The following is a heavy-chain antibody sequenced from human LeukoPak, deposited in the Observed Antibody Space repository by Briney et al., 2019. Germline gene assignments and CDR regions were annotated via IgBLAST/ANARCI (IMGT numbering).Heavy chain of an antibody. CDR2: INHSGST. V-gene: IGHV4-34*01. CDR3: ARGIITMVRGVISYYGMDV. D-gene: IGHD3-10*01. Sequence: SETMSLTCAVYGGSFSGYYWSWIRQPPGRGLEWIGKINHSGSTNYNPSLKSRVTISVDTSKNTFSLKLSSVTAADRAVYYCARGIITMVRGVISYYGMDVWGQGTTVTVSS. CDR1: GGSFSGYY. J-gene: IGHJ6*02.